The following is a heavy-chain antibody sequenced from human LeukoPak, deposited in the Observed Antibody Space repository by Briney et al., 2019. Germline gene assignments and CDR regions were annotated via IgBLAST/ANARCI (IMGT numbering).Heavy chain of an antibody. Sequence: SETMSLTCTVSGGSISSSSYYWGWIRQPPGKGLEWIGSIYYSGSTYYNPSLKSRVTISVDTSKNQFSLKLISVTAADKAVYYCARHPQNTIFGVVITSENAFDIWGQGTMVTVSS. V-gene: IGHV4-39*01. CDR1: GGSISSSSYY. CDR3: ARHPQNTIFGVVITSENAFDI. D-gene: IGHD3-3*01. CDR2: IYYSGST. J-gene: IGHJ3*02.